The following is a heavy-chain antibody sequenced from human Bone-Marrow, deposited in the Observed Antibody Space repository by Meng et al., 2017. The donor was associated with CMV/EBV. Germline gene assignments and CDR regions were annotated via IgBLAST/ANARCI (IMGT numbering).Heavy chain of an antibody. D-gene: IGHD2-8*01. CDR1: GYTFTGYY. CDR2: INPNSGGT. Sequence: ASVKVSCKASGYTFTGYYMHWVRQAPGQGLEWMGWINPNSGGTNYAQKFQGRVTMTRDTSISTAYMELSRLRSEDTAVYYCARRVSYYHYGMDVWGQGTTVTVSS. J-gene: IGHJ6*02. CDR3: ARRVSYYHYGMDV. V-gene: IGHV1-2*02.